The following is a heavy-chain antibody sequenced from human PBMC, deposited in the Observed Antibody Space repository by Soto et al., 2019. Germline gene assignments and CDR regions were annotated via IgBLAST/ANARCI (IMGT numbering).Heavy chain of an antibody. J-gene: IGHJ4*02. CDR2: IYYSGST. D-gene: IGHD5-12*01. CDR3: ARSYSGYDWASDY. CDR1: GGSIRSGGYY. Sequence: QVQLQESGPGLVKPSQTLSLTCTVSGGSIRSGGYYWSWIRQNPGKGLEWIGYIYYSGSTYYNPSLKSRVTISVDTSKNQFSLKLSSVTAADTAVYYCARSYSGYDWASDYWGQGTLVTVSS. V-gene: IGHV4-31*03.